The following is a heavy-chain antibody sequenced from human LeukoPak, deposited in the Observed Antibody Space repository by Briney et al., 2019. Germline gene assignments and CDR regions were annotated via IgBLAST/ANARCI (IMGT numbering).Heavy chain of an antibody. D-gene: IGHD6-19*01. Sequence: GGSLRLSCAASGFTFSSYEMNWVRQAPGKGLEWVSYISSVSTIYDADSVKGRFTISRDNAKNSLYLQMNSLRAEDTAVYYCARESIAVAGAPFDYWGQGTLVTVSS. J-gene: IGHJ4*02. CDR2: ISSVSTI. CDR1: GFTFSSYE. V-gene: IGHV3-48*03. CDR3: ARESIAVAGAPFDY.